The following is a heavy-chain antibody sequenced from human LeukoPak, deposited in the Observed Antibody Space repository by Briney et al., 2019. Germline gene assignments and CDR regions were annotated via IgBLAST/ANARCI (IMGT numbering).Heavy chain of an antibody. V-gene: IGHV1-69*01. CDR2: IIPIFGTA. D-gene: IGHD6-19*01. Sequence: ASVKVSCKASGGTFSSYAISWVRQAPGQGLEWMGGIIPIFGTANYAQKFQGRVTITADESTSTAYMELSSLRSEDTAVYYCARGPGIAVAGVFDYWGQGSLVTVSS. CDR3: ARGPGIAVAGVFDY. CDR1: GGTFSSYA. J-gene: IGHJ4*02.